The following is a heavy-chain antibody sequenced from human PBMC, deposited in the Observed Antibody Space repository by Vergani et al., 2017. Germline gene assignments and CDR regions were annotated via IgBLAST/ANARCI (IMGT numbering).Heavy chain of an antibody. D-gene: IGHD3-16*01. CDR2: IYNSGNG. J-gene: IGHJ2*01. CDR1: GDSIISSSYY. CDR3: ASGKYYSDSTSHFRGRYFDV. Sequence: QMQLQESGPGLVKASETLSLTCTVSGDSIISSSYYWGWIRQPPGKGLEWIGSIYNSGNGDSSSSLKSRVHISADTSKNQFSLRLTSLTAADTAVYYCASGKYYSDSTSHFRGRYFDVWGRGTLVTVPS. V-gene: IGHV4-39*01.